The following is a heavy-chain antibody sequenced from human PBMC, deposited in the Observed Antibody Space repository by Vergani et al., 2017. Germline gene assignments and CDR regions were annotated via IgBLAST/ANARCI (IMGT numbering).Heavy chain of an antibody. CDR1: GFTFSSYA. D-gene: IGHD4-17*01. CDR2: ISGSGGST. CDR3: AKEDGVYGDYGPGPFDP. J-gene: IGHJ5*02. V-gene: IGHV3-23*01. Sequence: EVQLLESGGGLVQPGGSLRLSCAASGFTFSSYAMSWVRQAPGKGLEWVSAISGSGGSTYYADSVKGRFTIDRYNSKKTLYLQMNSLRAEDTAVYYCAKEDGVYGDYGPGPFDPWGQGTLVTVSS.